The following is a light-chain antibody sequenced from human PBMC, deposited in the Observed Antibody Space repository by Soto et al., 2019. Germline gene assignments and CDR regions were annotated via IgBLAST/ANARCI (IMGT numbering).Light chain of an antibody. CDR1: QDIDRY. CDR3: QQYDDLPS. V-gene: IGKV1-33*01. J-gene: IGKJ3*01. Sequence: DIQMTQFPSSLSASVGDRVTITCQASQDIDRYLNWYQQKPGQVPKLLIYDAFRLEPGVPSRFSATGSGTDFTFTITFLQPEDIATYYCQQYDDLPSFGPGTKVDSK. CDR2: DAF.